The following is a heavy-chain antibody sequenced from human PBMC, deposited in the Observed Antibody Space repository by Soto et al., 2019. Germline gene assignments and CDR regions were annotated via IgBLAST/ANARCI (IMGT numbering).Heavy chain of an antibody. CDR1: GYSFTSYW. D-gene: IGHD3-22*01. CDR3: ARQRYYYDSSGYYPPTQHYGMDV. Sequence: PGESLKISCKGSGYSFTSYWIGWVRQMPGKGLEWMGIIYPGDSDTRYSPSFQGQVTISADNSISTAYLQWSSLKASDTAMYYCARQRYYYDSSGYYPPTQHYGMDVWGQGTTVTVSS. CDR2: IYPGDSDT. V-gene: IGHV5-51*01. J-gene: IGHJ6*02.